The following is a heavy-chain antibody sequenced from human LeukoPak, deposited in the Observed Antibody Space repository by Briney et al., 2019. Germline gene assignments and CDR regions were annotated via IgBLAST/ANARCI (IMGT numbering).Heavy chain of an antibody. Sequence: SETLSLTCTVSGGSISSYYWSWIRQPPGKGLEWIGYIYYSGSTNYNPSLKSRVTMSVDTSKNQFSLKLSSVTAADTAVYYCARAIAAAGTYFDYWGQGTLVTVSS. CDR1: GGSISSYY. CDR3: ARAIAAAGTYFDY. V-gene: IGHV4-59*12. J-gene: IGHJ4*02. CDR2: IYYSGST. D-gene: IGHD6-13*01.